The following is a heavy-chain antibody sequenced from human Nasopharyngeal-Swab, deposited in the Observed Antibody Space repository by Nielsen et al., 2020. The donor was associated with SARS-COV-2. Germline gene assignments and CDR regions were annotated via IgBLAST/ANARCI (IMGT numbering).Heavy chain of an antibody. V-gene: IGHV4-31*03. D-gene: IGHD4-23*01. Sequence: SETLSLTCTVSGGSISSGGYFWSWIRQHPGKGLEWIGYIYDSGSTYYNPSLKSRVTISVDTSKNQFSLKLSSVTAADTAVYYCARTYGGNYEYFQHWGQGTLVTVSS. CDR1: GGSISSGGYF. CDR3: ARTYGGNYEYFQH. J-gene: IGHJ1*01. CDR2: IYDSGST.